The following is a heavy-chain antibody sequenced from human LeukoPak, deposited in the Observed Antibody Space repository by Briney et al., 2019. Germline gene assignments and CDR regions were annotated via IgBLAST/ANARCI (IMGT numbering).Heavy chain of an antibody. CDR2: ISANNGNT. V-gene: IGHV1-18*01. Sequence: ASVKVSCKASGYTFTSYGISWVRQAPGQGLEWMGWISANNGNTNYAQKLQGRVTMTTDTSTSTAYMELRSLRSDETAVYYCAKETYYYDSSGYYNPYYFDYWGQGTLVTVSS. D-gene: IGHD3-22*01. CDR3: AKETYYYDSSGYYNPYYFDY. CDR1: GYTFTSYG. J-gene: IGHJ4*02.